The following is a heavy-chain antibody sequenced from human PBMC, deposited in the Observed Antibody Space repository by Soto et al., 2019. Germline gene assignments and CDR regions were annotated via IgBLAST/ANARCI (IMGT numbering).Heavy chain of an antibody. J-gene: IGHJ6*02. CDR1: GFTFSSYW. Sequence: EVQLVESGGGLVQPGGSLRLSCAASGFTFSSYWMSWVRQAPGKGLEWVANIKQDGSEKYYVDSVKGRFTISRDNAKNSLYLQMNSLRAEDMAVYYCARDDSSGWRYYYGMDVWGQGTTVTVSS. CDR3: ARDDSSGWRYYYGMDV. D-gene: IGHD6-19*01. CDR2: IKQDGSEK. V-gene: IGHV3-7*01.